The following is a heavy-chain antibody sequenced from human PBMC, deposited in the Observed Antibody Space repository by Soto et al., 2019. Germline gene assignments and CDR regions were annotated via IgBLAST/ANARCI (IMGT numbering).Heavy chain of an antibody. CDR2: ISAYNGNT. V-gene: IGHV1-18*01. J-gene: IGHJ6*02. CDR3: ATLRFLEWGLGDYYYYYGMDV. Sequence: QVQLVQSGAEVKKPGASVKVSCKASGYTFTSYGISWVRQAPGQGLEWMGWISAYNGNTNYAQKLQGRVTMTTDTSTSTADMELRSLISDDTAVYYCATLRFLEWGLGDYYYYYGMDVWGQGTTVTVSS. CDR1: GYTFTSYG. D-gene: IGHD3-3*01.